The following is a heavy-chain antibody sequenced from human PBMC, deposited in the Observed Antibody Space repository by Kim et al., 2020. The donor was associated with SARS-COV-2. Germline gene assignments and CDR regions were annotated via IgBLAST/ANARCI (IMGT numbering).Heavy chain of an antibody. Sequence: GGSLRLSCTASGFTFGDYAMSWVRQAPGKGLEWVGFIRSKAYGGTTEYAASVKGRFTISRDDSKSIAYLQMNSLKTEDTAVYYCTRAEAAADPFDYWGQGTLGTVSS. J-gene: IGHJ4*02. CDR1: GFTFGDYA. D-gene: IGHD6-25*01. CDR2: IRSKAYGGTT. V-gene: IGHV3-49*04. CDR3: TRAEAAADPFDY.